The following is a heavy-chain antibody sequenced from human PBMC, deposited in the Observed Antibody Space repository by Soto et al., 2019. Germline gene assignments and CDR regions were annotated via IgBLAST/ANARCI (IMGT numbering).Heavy chain of an antibody. CDR2: IWYDGSNK. Sequence: GSLRLSCAASGFTFSSYGMHWVRQAPGKGLEWVAVIWYDGSNKYYADSVKGRVTITADESTSTAYMELSSLRSEDTAVYYCARAGTTVLTFDIWGQGTMVTVSS. V-gene: IGHV3-33*01. D-gene: IGHD4-17*01. CDR1: GFTFSSYG. J-gene: IGHJ3*02. CDR3: ARAGTTVLTFDI.